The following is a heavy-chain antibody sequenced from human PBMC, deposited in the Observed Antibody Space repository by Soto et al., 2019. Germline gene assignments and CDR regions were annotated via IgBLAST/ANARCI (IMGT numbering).Heavy chain of an antibody. J-gene: IGHJ4*02. CDR2: INHSGST. CDR3: ARGGPGRDGYNYYDY. CDR1: GGSFSGYY. Sequence: SETLSLTCAVYGGSFSGYYWSWIRQPPGKGLEWIGEINHSGSTNYNPSLKSRVTISVDTSKNQFSLKLSSVTAADTAVYYCARGGPGRDGYNYYDYWGQGTLVTVSS. D-gene: IGHD5-12*01. V-gene: IGHV4-34*01.